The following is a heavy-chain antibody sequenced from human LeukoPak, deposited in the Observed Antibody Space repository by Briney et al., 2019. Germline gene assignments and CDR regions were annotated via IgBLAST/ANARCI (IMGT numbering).Heavy chain of an antibody. V-gene: IGHV3-21*01. D-gene: IGHD2-21*01. CDR3: ARDMVVNAIRTLYFDL. J-gene: IGHJ2*01. Sequence: GGSLRLSCAASGFTFSSYSMNWVRQAPGKGLEWVSSISSSSSYIYYADSVKGRFTISRDNAKNSLYLQMNSLRAEDTAVYYCARDMVVNAIRTLYFDLWGGGTLVTASS. CDR2: ISSSSSYI. CDR1: GFTFSSYS.